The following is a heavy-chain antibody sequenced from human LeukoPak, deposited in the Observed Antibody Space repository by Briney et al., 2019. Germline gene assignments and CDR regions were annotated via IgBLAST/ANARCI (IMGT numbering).Heavy chain of an antibody. D-gene: IGHD6-19*01. CDR1: GFTFSSYW. Sequence: GGTLRLTCAASGFTFSSYWLIWVCQAPGRGLELVSNIKKHGSETTYLDSAKSRFTISRDNTTNYLYLQMNSLIAEDTTADYCSGGQGWLVDFWGERDLVTVSS. CDR2: IKKHGSET. CDR3: SGGQGWLVDF. J-gene: IGHJ4*02. V-gene: IGHV3-7*03.